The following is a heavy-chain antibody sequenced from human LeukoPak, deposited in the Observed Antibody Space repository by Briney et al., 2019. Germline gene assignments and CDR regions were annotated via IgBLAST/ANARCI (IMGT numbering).Heavy chain of an antibody. D-gene: IGHD5-18*01. CDR2: IYYSGSN. V-gene: IGHV4-59*01. CDR3: ARGPYSYGFIDY. Sequence: SETLSLTCTVSGGSISSYYWSWLRQPPGKGLEWIGYIYYSGSNNYNHSLKRRVTISVDSSKNQFSLKLSSVPAADAAVYYCARGPYSYGFIDYWGQGTLVTVSS. J-gene: IGHJ4*02. CDR1: GGSISSYY.